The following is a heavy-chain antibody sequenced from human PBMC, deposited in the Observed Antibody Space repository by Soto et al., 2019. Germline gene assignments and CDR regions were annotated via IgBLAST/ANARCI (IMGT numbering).Heavy chain of an antibody. J-gene: IGHJ6*02. D-gene: IGHD5-18*01. CDR1: GGSIRSGGYY. Sequence: PSETLSLTCTVSGGSIRSGGYYWSWVRQNPRRGLEWIGNIYYSGNTYYNPYLKSRLTISVDTSKNQFSLNLSSVTAADTAVYYCARDRLMATAGTARHYFGLDVWGQGTTVTVSS. CDR2: IYYSGNT. CDR3: ARDRLMATAGTARHYFGLDV. V-gene: IGHV4-31*03.